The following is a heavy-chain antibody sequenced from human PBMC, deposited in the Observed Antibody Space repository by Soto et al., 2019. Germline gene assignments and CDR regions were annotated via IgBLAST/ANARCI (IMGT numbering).Heavy chain of an antibody. CDR2: ISYDGSNK. V-gene: IGHV3-30*18. J-gene: IGHJ5*02. CDR1: GFSFSTYG. Sequence: GGSLRLSCAASGFSFSTYGMHWVRQAPGKGLERVAVISYDGSNKYYADSVKGRFTISRDNSKNTVYLQMNSLRTEDTAVYYCAKNPTHHYGSNNWFDPWGQGTLVTVSS. CDR3: AKNPTHHYGSNNWFDP. D-gene: IGHD3-10*01.